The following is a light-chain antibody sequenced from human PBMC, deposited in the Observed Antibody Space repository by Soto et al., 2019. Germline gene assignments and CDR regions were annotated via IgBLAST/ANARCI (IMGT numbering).Light chain of an antibody. CDR3: QQVYVYPST. CDR1: QSVSNNY. Sequence: EIVLTQSPGTLSLSPGARAPLSCRASQSVSNNYLAWYQQKPGQAPRLLIYGASNRATGIPDRFSGSGSGTDFTLTISSLQPEDFATYYCQQVYVYPSTFGGGTKVDIK. CDR2: GAS. J-gene: IGKJ4*01. V-gene: IGKV3-20*01.